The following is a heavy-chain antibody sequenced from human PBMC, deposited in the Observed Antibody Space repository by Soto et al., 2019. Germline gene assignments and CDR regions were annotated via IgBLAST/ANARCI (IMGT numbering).Heavy chain of an antibody. V-gene: IGHV3-23*01. CDR2: ISGSGGST. Sequence: PGGSLRLSCAASGSTFSSYAMSWVRQAPGKGLEWVSAISGSGGSTYYADSVKGRFTISRDNSKNTLYLQMNSLRAEDTAVYYCAKDQSIVVVNGMDVWGQGTTVTVSS. CDR3: AKDQSIVVVNGMDV. D-gene: IGHD3-22*01. J-gene: IGHJ6*02. CDR1: GSTFSSYA.